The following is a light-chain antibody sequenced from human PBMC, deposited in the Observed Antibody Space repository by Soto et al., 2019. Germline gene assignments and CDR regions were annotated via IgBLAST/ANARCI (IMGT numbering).Light chain of an antibody. J-gene: IGKJ3*01. CDR1: QSVYSNY. CDR3: QQYGSSPQFT. CDR2: GAS. Sequence: EIVLTQSPGSLSLSPGERATLSCRASQSVYSNYLAWYQQKPGQAPRLLIYGASIRATGIPDRFSGSGSGTDFTLTISRLEPDDFAVYYCQQYGSSPQFTFGPGTKVDIK. V-gene: IGKV3-20*01.